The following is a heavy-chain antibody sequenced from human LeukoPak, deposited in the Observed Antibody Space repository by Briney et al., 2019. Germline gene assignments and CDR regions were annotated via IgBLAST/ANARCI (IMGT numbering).Heavy chain of an antibody. Sequence: GGSLRLSCTASGFTFGDYAMSWVRQAPGKGLEWVGFIRSKAYGGTTEYAASVKGRFTISRDDSKSIAYLQMNSLKTEDTAVYYCTRDSPHPGGEKWQWLVTTPDYYYYMDVWGKGTTVTISS. CDR2: IRSKAYGGTT. CDR1: GFTFGDYA. V-gene: IGHV3-49*04. D-gene: IGHD6-19*01. J-gene: IGHJ6*03. CDR3: TRDSPHPGGEKWQWLVTTPDYYYYMDV.